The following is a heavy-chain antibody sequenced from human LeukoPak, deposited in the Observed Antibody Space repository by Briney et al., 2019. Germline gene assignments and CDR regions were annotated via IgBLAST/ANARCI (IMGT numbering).Heavy chain of an antibody. D-gene: IGHD1-14*01. CDR1: GFAFSSTG. V-gene: IGHV3-30*02. Sequence: GGSLRLSCTASGFAFSSTGMHWVRQAPGKGLEWVSYIRYDGNNKYYGDSVKGRLTVSRDNSKNTLYLQMNSLRVEDTAVYYCARTYNPDYWGQGTLVTVSS. CDR2: IRYDGNNK. J-gene: IGHJ4*02. CDR3: ARTYNPDY.